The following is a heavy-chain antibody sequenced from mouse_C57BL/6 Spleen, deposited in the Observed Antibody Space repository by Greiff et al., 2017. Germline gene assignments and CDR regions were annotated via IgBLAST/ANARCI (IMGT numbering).Heavy chain of an antibody. V-gene: IGHV3-1*01. Sequence: DVKLQESGPGMVKPSQSLPLTCTVTGYSITSGYDWHWIRHFPGNKLEWMGYISYSGSTNYNPSLKSRISITHDTSKNHFFLKLNTVTTEVTATYYCAGGDAWFAYWGQGTRVTVSA. CDR1: GYSITSGYD. CDR3: AGGDAWFAY. J-gene: IGHJ3*01. CDR2: ISYSGST.